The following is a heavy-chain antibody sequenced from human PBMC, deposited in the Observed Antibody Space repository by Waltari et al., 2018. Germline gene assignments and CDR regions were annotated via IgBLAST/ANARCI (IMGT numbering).Heavy chain of an antibody. Sequence: QVQLQQWGAGLLKPSETLSLTCAVYGGSFSGYYWSWIRQPPGKGLEWIGEINHRGSTNYNPSLKSRVTISVDTSKNQFSLKLSSVTAADTAVYYCARPLSDNDYGEFSDAFDIWGQGTMVTVSS. J-gene: IGHJ3*02. D-gene: IGHD4-17*01. CDR1: GGSFSGYY. V-gene: IGHV4-34*01. CDR3: ARPLSDNDYGEFSDAFDI. CDR2: INHRGST.